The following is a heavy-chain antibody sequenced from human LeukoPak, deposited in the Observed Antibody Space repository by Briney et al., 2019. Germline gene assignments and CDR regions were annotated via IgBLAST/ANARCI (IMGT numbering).Heavy chain of an antibody. CDR1: GGTFSIYA. J-gene: IGHJ4*02. CDR3: ARGGRDGWGSHSFIPFDY. V-gene: IGHV1-69*13. D-gene: IGHD3-10*01. CDR2: IIPIFGTA. Sequence: SVKVSCKASGGTFSIYAISWVRQAPGQGPEWMGGIIPIFGTANYAQKFQGRVTITADESTSTAYMELSSLRSEDTAVYYCARGGRDGWGSHSFIPFDYWGQGTLVTVSS.